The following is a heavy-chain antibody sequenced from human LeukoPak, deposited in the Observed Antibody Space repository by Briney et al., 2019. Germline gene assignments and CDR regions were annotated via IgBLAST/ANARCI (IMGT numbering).Heavy chain of an antibody. V-gene: IGHV1-69*04. CDR2: IIPILGIA. CDR1: GGTFSSYA. CDR3: ATVDTAMGPDFDY. D-gene: IGHD5-18*01. J-gene: IGHJ4*02. Sequence: ASVKVSCKASGGTFSSYAISWVRQAPGHRLEWMGRIIPILGIANYAQKFQGRVTITADKSTSTASMELSSLRSEDTAVYYCATVDTAMGPDFDYWGQGTLVTVSS.